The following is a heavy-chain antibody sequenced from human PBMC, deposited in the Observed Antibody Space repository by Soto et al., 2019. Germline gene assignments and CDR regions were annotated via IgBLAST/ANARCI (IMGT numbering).Heavy chain of an antibody. J-gene: IGHJ4*02. Sequence: QVQLVESGGGVVQPGRSLRLSCAASGFTFNDYAMHWVRQAPGKGLEWVAVISYDGNNKLYADSVKGRFTISRDNSKNTLYLQVNSLRTEDTAVFYCARGGTLVRGMYYFDYWGQGILVTVSS. CDR2: ISYDGNNK. V-gene: IGHV3-30-3*01. D-gene: IGHD3-10*01. CDR3: ARGGTLVRGMYYFDY. CDR1: GFTFNDYA.